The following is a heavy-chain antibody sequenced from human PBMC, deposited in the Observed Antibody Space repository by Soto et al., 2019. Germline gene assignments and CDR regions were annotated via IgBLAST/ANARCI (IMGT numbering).Heavy chain of an antibody. Sequence: QVQLVESGGGVVQPGRSLRLSCAASGFTFSSYGMHWVRQAPGKGLEWVAVIGYDGSNKYYADSVKGRFTISRDNSKNTLYLQMNSLRAEDTAVYFCARFSISWYGRIDYWGQGTLVTVSS. D-gene: IGHD6-13*01. J-gene: IGHJ4*02. V-gene: IGHV3-33*01. CDR2: IGYDGSNK. CDR1: GFTFSSYG. CDR3: ARFSISWYGRIDY.